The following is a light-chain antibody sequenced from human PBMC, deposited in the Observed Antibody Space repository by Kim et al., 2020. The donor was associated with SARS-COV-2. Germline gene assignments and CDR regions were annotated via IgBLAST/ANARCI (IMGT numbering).Light chain of an antibody. CDR1: SSNIGSNY. CDR3: AAWDDSLSGEV. CDR2: RKK. J-gene: IGLJ1*01. Sequence: GQRVHISCSGRSSNIGSNYVYWYQRLPGTAPKLLIYRKKQRPSGVPDRFSGSKSGTSASLAISGLRSEDEADYYCAAWDDSLSGEVFGTGTKVTVL. V-gene: IGLV1-47*01.